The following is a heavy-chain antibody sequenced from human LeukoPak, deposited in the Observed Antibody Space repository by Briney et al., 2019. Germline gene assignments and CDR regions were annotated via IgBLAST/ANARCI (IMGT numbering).Heavy chain of an antibody. CDR1: GGSFSGYY. J-gene: IGHJ4*02. CDR2: INHSGST. CDR3: ARHLRPGSGLLHYFDY. Sequence: SETLSLTCAVYGGSFSGYYWSWIRQPPGKGLEWIGEINHSGSTNYNPSLKSRITISVDTSKNQFSLKLSSVTAADTAVYYCARHLRPGSGLLHYFDYWGQGTLVTVSS. D-gene: IGHD2-15*01. V-gene: IGHV4-34*01.